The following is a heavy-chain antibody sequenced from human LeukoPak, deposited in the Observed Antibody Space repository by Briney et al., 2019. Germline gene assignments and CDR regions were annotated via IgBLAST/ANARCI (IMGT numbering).Heavy chain of an antibody. V-gene: IGHV4-59*11. D-gene: IGHD3-10*01. CDR3: ARGFTYYYALPFDP. Sequence: SETLSLTCTVSGGSFTSHYWSWVRQPPGKRLEWIGYIYYSGTTDYNPSLKSRVTISVDTSKNQFSLKLSSVTAADTAVYYCARGFTYYYALPFDPWGQGTLVTVSS. J-gene: IGHJ5*02. CDR2: IYYSGTT. CDR1: GGSFTSHY.